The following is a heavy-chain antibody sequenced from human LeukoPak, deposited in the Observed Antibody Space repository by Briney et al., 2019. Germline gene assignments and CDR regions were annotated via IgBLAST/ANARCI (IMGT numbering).Heavy chain of an antibody. CDR2: IYTSGST. Sequence: PSETLSLTCTVSGGSISSYYWSWIRQPAGKGLEWIGRIYTSGSTNYNPSLKSRVTLSVDTSKNQLSLKLSSVAAADTAVYYCARALGQIAAAGSLEGFHGMDVWGQGTTVTVSS. CDR1: GGSISSYY. D-gene: IGHD6-13*01. J-gene: IGHJ6*02. CDR3: ARALGQIAAAGSLEGFHGMDV. V-gene: IGHV4-4*07.